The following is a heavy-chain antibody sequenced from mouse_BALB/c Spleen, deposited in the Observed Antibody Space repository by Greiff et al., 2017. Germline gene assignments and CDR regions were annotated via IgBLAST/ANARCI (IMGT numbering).Heavy chain of an antibody. CDR3: AREVSYYFDY. CDR2: IRNKANGYTT. J-gene: IGHJ2*01. V-gene: IGHV7-3*02. Sequence: EVHLVESGGGLVQPGGSLRLSCATSGFTFTDYYMSWVRQPPGKALEWLGFIRNKANGYTTEYSASVKGRFTISRDNPKNTLFLQMTSLRSEDTAMYYCAREVSYYFDYWGQGTTLTVSS. CDR1: GFTFTDYY.